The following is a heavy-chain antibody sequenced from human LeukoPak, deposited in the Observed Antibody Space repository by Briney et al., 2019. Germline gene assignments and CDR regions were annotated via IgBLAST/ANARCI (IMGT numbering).Heavy chain of an antibody. D-gene: IGHD3-22*01. J-gene: IGHJ5*02. Sequence: GGSLRLSCAASGFTFSSYAMSWVRQAPGKGLEWVSAISGSGGSTYYADSVKGRFTISRDNSKNTLYLQMNSLRAEDTAVYYCAKEYPDYYDSSGYPNWFDPWGQGTLVTVPS. V-gene: IGHV3-23*01. CDR3: AKEYPDYYDSSGYPNWFDP. CDR2: ISGSGGST. CDR1: GFTFSSYA.